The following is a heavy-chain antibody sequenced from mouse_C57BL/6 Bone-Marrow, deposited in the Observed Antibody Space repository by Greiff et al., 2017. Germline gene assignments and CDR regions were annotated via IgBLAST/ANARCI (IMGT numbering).Heavy chain of an antibody. V-gene: IGHV10-3*01. CDR3: VRDAPYVYYAMDY. CDR1: GFTFNTYA. Sequence: EVQLVESGGGLVQPKGSLKLSCAASGFTFNTYAMHWVRQAPGQGLEWVARISSKSSNYATYYADSVKDRFTISRDDSQSMLYLQMNNLKTEDTAMYYCVRDAPYVYYAMDYWGQGTSVTVSS. J-gene: IGHJ4*01. CDR2: ISSKSSNYAT.